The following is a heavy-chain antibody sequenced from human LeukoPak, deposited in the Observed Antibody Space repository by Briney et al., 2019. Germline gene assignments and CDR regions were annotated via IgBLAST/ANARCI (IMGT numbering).Heavy chain of an antibody. J-gene: IGHJ4*02. CDR3: ARTRYYYNSRSYGAPYYFDY. CDR2: IYYSGTT. V-gene: IGHV4-39*01. Sequence: PSETLSLTCTVSGGSISSSPYYWGWIRQPPGKGLEWIGSIYYSGTTHYNPSLESRVPISVDTSKNPFSLKLSSVTAADTAVYYCARTRYYYNSRSYGAPYYFDYWGQGTLVTVSS. D-gene: IGHD3-10*01. CDR1: GGSISSSPYY.